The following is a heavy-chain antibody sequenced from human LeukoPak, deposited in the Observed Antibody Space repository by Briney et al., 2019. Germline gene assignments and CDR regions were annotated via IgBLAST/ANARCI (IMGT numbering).Heavy chain of an antibody. D-gene: IGHD7-27*01. CDR1: GFTFSSYA. CDR3: AKDQPGYYYYYGMDV. J-gene: IGHJ6*02. CDR2: ISGIGGST. Sequence: GGSLRLSCAASGFTFSSYAMSWVRQAPGKGLEWVSAISGIGGSTYYADSVKGRFTISRDNSKNTLYLQMNSLRAEDTAVYYCAKDQPGYYYYYGMDVWGQGTTVTVSS. V-gene: IGHV3-23*01.